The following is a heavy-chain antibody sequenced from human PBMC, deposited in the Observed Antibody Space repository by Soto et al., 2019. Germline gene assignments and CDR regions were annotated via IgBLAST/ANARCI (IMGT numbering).Heavy chain of an antibody. V-gene: IGHV4-61*08. D-gene: IGHD3-10*01. Sequence: SETLSLTCTVSGGSISSGDYYWSWIRQPPGKGLEWIGYIYYSGSTNYNPSLKSRVTISVDTSKNQFSLKLSSVTAADTAVYYCARVDTMVRGVIYYYGMDVWGQGTTVTVS. CDR1: GGSISSGDYY. J-gene: IGHJ6*02. CDR2: IYYSGST. CDR3: ARVDTMVRGVIYYYGMDV.